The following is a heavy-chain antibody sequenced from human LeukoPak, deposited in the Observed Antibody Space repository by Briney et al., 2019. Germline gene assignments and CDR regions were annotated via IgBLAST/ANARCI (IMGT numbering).Heavy chain of an antibody. Sequence: GGSLRLSCAASGFTVSSNYMSWVRQAPGKGLEWVSVIYSGGSTYYADSVKGRFTISRDNSKNTLYLQMNSLRAEDTAVYYCARDTTVVTPDAFDIWGQGTMVTVSS. V-gene: IGHV3-53*01. J-gene: IGHJ3*02. CDR2: IYSGGST. CDR1: GFTVSSNY. CDR3: ARDTTVVTPDAFDI. D-gene: IGHD4-23*01.